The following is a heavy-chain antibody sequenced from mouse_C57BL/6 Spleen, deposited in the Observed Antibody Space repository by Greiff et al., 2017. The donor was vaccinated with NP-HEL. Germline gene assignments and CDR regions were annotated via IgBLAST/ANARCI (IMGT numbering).Heavy chain of an antibody. V-gene: IGHV1-64*01. J-gene: IGHJ2*01. Sequence: QVQLQQPGAELVKPGASVKLSCKASGYTFTSYWMHWVKQRPGQGLEWIGMIHPNSGSTNYNEKFKSKATLTVDKSSSTAYMQLSSLTSEDSAVYYCARSHSNYAEFDYWGQGTTLTVSS. CDR3: ARSHSNYAEFDY. CDR2: IHPNSGST. CDR1: GYTFTSYW. D-gene: IGHD2-5*01.